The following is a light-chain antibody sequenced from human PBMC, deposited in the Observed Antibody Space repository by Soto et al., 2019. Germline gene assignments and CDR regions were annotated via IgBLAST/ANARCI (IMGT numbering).Light chain of an antibody. CDR1: SSDVGRYSY. Sequence: QSVLTQPRSVSGSPGQSVSISCTGTSSDVGRYSYVSWYQQHPGEAPKLMIYDVSERPSGVPDRFSGSKSGNTASLTISGLQAEDEADYYCCSYAGTYTGVFGTGTKVTVL. CDR3: CSYAGTYTGV. CDR2: DVS. V-gene: IGLV2-11*01. J-gene: IGLJ1*01.